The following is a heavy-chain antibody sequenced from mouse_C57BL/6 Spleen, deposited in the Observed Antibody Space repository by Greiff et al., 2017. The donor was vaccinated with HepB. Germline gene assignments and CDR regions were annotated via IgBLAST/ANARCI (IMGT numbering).Heavy chain of an antibody. J-gene: IGHJ2*01. CDR1: GYTFTDYE. CDR3: THSTMVFDY. CDR2: IDPETGGT. Sequence: QVQLQQSGAELVRPGASVTLSCKASGYTFTDYEMHWVKQTPVHGLEWIGAIDPETGGTAYNQKFKGKAILTADKSSSTAYMELRSLTSEDSAVYYCTHSTMVFDYWGQGTTLTVSS. D-gene: IGHD2-2*01. V-gene: IGHV1-15*01.